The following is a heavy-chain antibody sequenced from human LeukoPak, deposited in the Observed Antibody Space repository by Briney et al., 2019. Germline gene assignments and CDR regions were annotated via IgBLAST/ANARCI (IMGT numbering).Heavy chain of an antibody. Sequence: TSETLSLTCAVYGGSFSGYYWSWIRQPPGKGLEWIGEINHSGSTNYNPSLKSRVTISVDKSKNQFSLKLSSVTAADTAVYYCARVLQYKAFDIWGQGTMVTVSS. D-gene: IGHD1-1*01. CDR3: ARVLQYKAFDI. CDR2: INHSGST. J-gene: IGHJ3*02. CDR1: GGSFSGYY. V-gene: IGHV4-34*01.